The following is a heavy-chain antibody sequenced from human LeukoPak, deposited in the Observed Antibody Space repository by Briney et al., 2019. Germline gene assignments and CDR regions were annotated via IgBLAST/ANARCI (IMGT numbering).Heavy chain of an antibody. V-gene: IGHV3-30*02. J-gene: IGHJ4*02. D-gene: IGHD3-16*01. CDR3: AKGAGGSYYDN. CDR2: LRYDGNNK. CDR1: GFTFSRHG. Sequence: GGSLRLSCAASGFTFSRHGMHWVRQAPGKGLEWVAFLRYDGNNKYYADSVKGRFTISRDNSKNTPYLQMSSLRVADTAVYYCAKGAGGSYYDNWGRGTLVTVSS.